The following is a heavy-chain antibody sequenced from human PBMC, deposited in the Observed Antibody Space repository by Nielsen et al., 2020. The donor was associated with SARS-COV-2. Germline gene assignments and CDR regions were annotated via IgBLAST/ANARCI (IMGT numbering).Heavy chain of an antibody. CDR1: GFTFSGYA. Sequence: GGSLRLSCAASGFTFSGYAMSWVRQAPGKGLEWVSTISGSGRDTFYADSVRGRFTTSRDNSKNTVYLQMNSLRAEDTALYHCTKGGWLDDWGQGTPVTVSS. CDR3: TKGGWLDD. V-gene: IGHV3-23*01. J-gene: IGHJ5*02. D-gene: IGHD3-10*01. CDR2: ISGSGRDT.